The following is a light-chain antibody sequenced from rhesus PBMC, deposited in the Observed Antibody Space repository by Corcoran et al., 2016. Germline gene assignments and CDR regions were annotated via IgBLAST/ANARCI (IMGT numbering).Light chain of an antibody. Sequence: DIQVTQSPSSLSASVGDRVTITCQASQAISNHLAWYQQKPGKVPKILIYMAYTLQSEVPSRFSGSGSGTDFTLTISSLQPEDFATYYCQHGYGTPHSFGQGTKVEIK. J-gene: IGKJ2*01. CDR2: MAY. V-gene: IGKV1-25*01. CDR3: QHGYGTPHS. CDR1: QAISNH.